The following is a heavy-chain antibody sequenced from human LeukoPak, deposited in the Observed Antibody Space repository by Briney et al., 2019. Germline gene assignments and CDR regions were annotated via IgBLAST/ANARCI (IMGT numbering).Heavy chain of an antibody. Sequence: TGRSLRLSCAASGFTFSSYGMHWVRQAPGKGLEWVAVIWYDGSSKHYADSVRGRFTISRDNSKNTLYLQMSSLRAEDTAIYHCASSLSSFGYRDFDYWGQGTLVTVSS. CDR1: GFTFSSYG. V-gene: IGHV3-33*01. D-gene: IGHD3-16*02. CDR2: IWYDGSSK. J-gene: IGHJ4*02. CDR3: ASSLSSFGYRDFDY.